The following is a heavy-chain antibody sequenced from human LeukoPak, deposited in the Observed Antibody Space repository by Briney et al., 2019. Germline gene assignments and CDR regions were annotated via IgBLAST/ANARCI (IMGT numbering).Heavy chain of an antibody. D-gene: IGHD3-22*01. CDR3: ARVAGRYYYDTSGYQHRGAFDI. CDR2: ISNSGSAI. V-gene: IGHV3-48*03. J-gene: IGHJ3*02. CDR1: GFTFSSYE. Sequence: GGSLRLSCAASGFTFSSYEMNWVRQAPGKGLEWVSYISNSGSAIYYADSVKGRFTISRDNAKNSLYLQMNSLRAEDTAVYYCARVAGRYYYDTSGYQHRGAFDIWGQGTMVTVSS.